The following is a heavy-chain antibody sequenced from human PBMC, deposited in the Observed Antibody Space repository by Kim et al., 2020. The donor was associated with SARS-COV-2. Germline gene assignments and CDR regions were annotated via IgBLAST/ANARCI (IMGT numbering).Heavy chain of an antibody. Sequence: GGSLRLSCAASRVTISDYYMSWIRQAPGKGLEWVSYISSSGGYTNSADSVKGRFTISRDSTKNSLFLQMNSLRVEDTAVYYCGFTNCTGGNCYRGVYFDYWGQGALVTVSS. J-gene: IGHJ4*02. CDR1: RVTISDYY. D-gene: IGHD2-15*01. V-gene: IGHV3-11*03. CDR3: GFTNCTGGNCYRGVYFDY. CDR2: ISSSGGYT.